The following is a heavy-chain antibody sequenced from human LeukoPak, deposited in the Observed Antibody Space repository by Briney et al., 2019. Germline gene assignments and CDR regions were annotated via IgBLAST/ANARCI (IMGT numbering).Heavy chain of an antibody. J-gene: IGHJ4*02. CDR3: ARGRWVVVTAIRLFDY. D-gene: IGHD2-21*02. Sequence: SETLSLTCDVSGGSISNTNWWSWVRQPPGQGLEWIGEVSLAGQTNYNPSLKSRVTISVDTSKNQFSLKLSSVTAADTAVYYCARGRWVVVTAIRLFDYWGQGTLVTVSS. CDR1: GGSISNTNW. V-gene: IGHV4-4*02. CDR2: VSLAGQT.